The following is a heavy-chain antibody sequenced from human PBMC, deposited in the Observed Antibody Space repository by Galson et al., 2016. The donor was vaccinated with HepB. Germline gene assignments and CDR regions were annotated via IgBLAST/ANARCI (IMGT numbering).Heavy chain of an antibody. CDR2: TNEDGSGK. D-gene: IGHD6-6*01. CDR1: GSTFYWSW. V-gene: IGHV3-7*01. CDR3: VAWDSSSSH. J-gene: IGHJ4*02. Sequence: SLRLSCADSGSTFYWSWMSWIRQTPARGLEWVAHTNEDGSGKYYVDSVRGRFSISRDNVKKSLYLQMNSLRDEDTAVFYCVAWDSSSSHWGRGILVTVSS.